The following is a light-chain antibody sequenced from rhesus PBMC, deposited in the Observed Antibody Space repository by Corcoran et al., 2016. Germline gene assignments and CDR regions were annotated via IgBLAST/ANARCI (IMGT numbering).Light chain of an antibody. V-gene: IGKV1-18*01. CDR2: SAS. Sequence: DIQMTQSPSSLSVSVGDKVTITCRASQGIRSGLAWDQQKPGKAPNFLNYSASRLQSGVPPRSSGSGAGTAYNLTISSLQPEDFATYYCQQGYHTPRTFGQGTKVEIK. CDR1: QGIRSG. J-gene: IGKJ1*01. CDR3: QQGYHTPRT.